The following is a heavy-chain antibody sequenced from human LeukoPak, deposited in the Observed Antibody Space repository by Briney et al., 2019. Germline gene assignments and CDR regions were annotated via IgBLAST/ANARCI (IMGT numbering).Heavy chain of an antibody. CDR2: ISPSGGST. V-gene: IGHV1-46*01. D-gene: IGHD3-9*01. CDR3: ARGFDINDY. CDR1: GYTFTSNY. Sequence: ASVKVSCKAFGYTFTSNYMHWVRQAPGQGPEWMGVISPSGGSTTYAQKFQGRVTMTRDTSTSTVYMELSSLRSEDTAVYYCARGFDINDYWGQGTLVTVSS. J-gene: IGHJ4*02.